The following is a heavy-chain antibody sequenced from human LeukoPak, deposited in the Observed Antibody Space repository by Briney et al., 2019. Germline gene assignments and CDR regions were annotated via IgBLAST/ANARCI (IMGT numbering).Heavy chain of an antibody. CDR1: GGSISSGSYY. J-gene: IGHJ6*03. CDR3: ARDGSGSCPDYYYYYMDV. D-gene: IGHD3-10*01. V-gene: IGHV4-61*02. CDR2: IYTSGST. Sequence: PSETLSLTCTVSGGSISSGSYYWSWIRQPAGKGLEWIGRIYTSGSTNYNPSLKSRVTISVDTSKNQFSLKLSSVTAADTAVYYCARDGSGSCPDYYYYYMDVWGKGTTVTISS.